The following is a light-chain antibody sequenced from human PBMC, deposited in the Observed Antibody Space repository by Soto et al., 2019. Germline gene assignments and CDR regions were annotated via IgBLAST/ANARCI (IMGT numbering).Light chain of an antibody. J-gene: IGLJ2*01. Sequence: QSALTQPASVSGSPGQSITISCTETSSDVGGYVFVSWYQQHPGKAPKLMIYEVSNRPSGVSNRFSGSKSGNTASLTISGLQTEDEADYYCSSYTRSSTVVFGGGTKLTVL. CDR3: SSYTRSSTVV. CDR2: EVS. V-gene: IGLV2-14*01. CDR1: SSDVGGYVF.